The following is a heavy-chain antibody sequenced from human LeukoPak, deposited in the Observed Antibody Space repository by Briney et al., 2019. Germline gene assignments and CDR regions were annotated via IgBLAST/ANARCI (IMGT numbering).Heavy chain of an antibody. CDR2: IWYDGSNK. Sequence: PGGSLRLSCAASGFTFSSYGMHWVRQAPGKGLEWVAVIWYDGSNKYYADSVKGRFTISRDNSKNTLYLQMNSLRAEDTAVYYCARDMEVAGTSIDYRGQGTLVTVSS. J-gene: IGHJ4*02. CDR3: ARDMEVAGTSIDY. V-gene: IGHV3-33*01. CDR1: GFTFSSYG. D-gene: IGHD6-19*01.